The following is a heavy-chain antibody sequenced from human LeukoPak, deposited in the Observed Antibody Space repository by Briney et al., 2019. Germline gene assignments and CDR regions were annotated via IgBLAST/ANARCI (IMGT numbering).Heavy chain of an antibody. CDR2: IDPRDSYT. Sequence: GESLSISCQGSGYSFTSSWISWVRQLPGKGLEWMGRIDPRDSYTNYSPSFQCHETISADKSISAAYLQWSGLKAPGTAMYYCARHDILTGDYPWWFDPWGQGTLVTVSS. V-gene: IGHV5-10-1*01. CDR3: ARHDILTGDYPWWFDP. D-gene: IGHD3-9*01. J-gene: IGHJ5*02. CDR1: GYSFTSSW.